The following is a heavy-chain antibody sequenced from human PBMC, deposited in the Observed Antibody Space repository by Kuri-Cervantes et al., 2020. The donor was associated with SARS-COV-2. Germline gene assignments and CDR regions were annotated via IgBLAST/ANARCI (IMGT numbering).Heavy chain of an antibody. Sequence: ASVKVSCKASGYTFTSYDINWVRQATGQGLEWMGWMNPNSGNTGYAQKFQGRVTITRNTSISTAYMELSRLRSDDTAVYYCARDRGSLEPRWDTIFGVVINSDAFDIWGQGTMVTVSS. V-gene: IGHV1-8*03. CDR1: GYTFTSYD. CDR2: MNPNSGNT. D-gene: IGHD3-3*01. J-gene: IGHJ3*02. CDR3: ARDRGSLEPRWDTIFGVVINSDAFDI.